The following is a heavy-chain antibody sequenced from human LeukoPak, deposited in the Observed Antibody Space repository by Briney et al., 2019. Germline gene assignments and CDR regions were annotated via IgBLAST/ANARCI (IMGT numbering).Heavy chain of an antibody. J-gene: IGHJ4*02. CDR3: ASTSLRDGYNYAAGY. Sequence: SETLSLTCAVYGGSFSAYYWSWLRQPPGKRLEWIGEINHSGSTNYNPSLKSRVTISEDRSKNQLSLKLSSVTAADTAVYYCASTSLRDGYNYAAGYWGQGTLVTVSS. CDR2: INHSGST. CDR1: GGSFSAYY. V-gene: IGHV4-34*01. D-gene: IGHD5-24*01.